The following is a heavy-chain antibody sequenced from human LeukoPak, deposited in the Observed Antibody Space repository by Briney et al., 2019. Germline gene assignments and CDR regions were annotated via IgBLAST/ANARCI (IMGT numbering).Heavy chain of an antibody. CDR2: INHSGST. CDR1: GGSFSGYY. CDR3: ARGRFRIMTH. D-gene: IGHD3-16*01. J-gene: IGHJ4*02. Sequence: SETLSRTCAVYGGSFSGYYWSWIRQPPGKGLEWIGEINHSGSTNYNPSLKSRVTISVDTSKNQFSLKLSSVAAADTAVYYCARGRFRIMTHWGQGTLVTVSS. V-gene: IGHV4-34*01.